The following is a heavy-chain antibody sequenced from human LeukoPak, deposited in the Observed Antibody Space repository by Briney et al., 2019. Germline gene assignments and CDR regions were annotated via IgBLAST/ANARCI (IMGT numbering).Heavy chain of an antibody. J-gene: IGHJ4*02. Sequence: ASVKVSRKASGGTFISYAMSWVRQAPGKGGEGMGRIIPILGIENYAQKFQGRVTITADKSTSTAYMELSSLRSEDTAVYYCARGLAFGELTSDYWGQGTLVTVSS. CDR3: ARGLAFGELTSDY. D-gene: IGHD3-10*01. CDR2: IIPILGIE. V-gene: IGHV1-69*04. CDR1: GGTFISYA.